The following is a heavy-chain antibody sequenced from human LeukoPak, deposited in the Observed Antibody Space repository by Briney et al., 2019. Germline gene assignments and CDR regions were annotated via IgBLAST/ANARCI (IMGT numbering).Heavy chain of an antibody. CDR1: GFTVSSNY. Sequence: GGSLRLSCAASGFTVSSNYMSWVRQAPGKGLEWVSVIYSGGSTYYADSVKGRFTISRDNSKNTLYLQMNSLRADDTAVYYRARRAGAYSHPYDYWGQGALVTVSS. D-gene: IGHD4/OR15-4a*01. CDR3: ARRAGAYSHPYDY. CDR2: IYSGGST. V-gene: IGHV3-53*01. J-gene: IGHJ4*02.